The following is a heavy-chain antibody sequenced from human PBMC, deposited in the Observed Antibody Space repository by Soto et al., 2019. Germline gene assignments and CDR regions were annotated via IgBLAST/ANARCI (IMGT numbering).Heavy chain of an antibody. CDR1: GGSISSYY. V-gene: IGHV4-4*07. CDR2: IYTSGST. CDR3: ARDLKFGKADY. Sequence: SETLSLTCTVSGGSISSYYWSWIRQPSGKGLEWIGRIYTSGSTNYNPSLKSRVTTSVDTSKNQFSLKLSSVTAADTAVYYCARDLKFGKADYWGQGSQVTVSS. D-gene: IGHD3-10*01. J-gene: IGHJ4*02.